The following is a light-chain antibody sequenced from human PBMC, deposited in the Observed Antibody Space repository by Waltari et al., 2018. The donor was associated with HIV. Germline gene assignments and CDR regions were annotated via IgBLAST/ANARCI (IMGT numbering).Light chain of an antibody. CDR2: KNF. Sequence: TQPPSASWTPGQAVTISSFGNQSNTQNANFFLYQHLPGMTPKLLIYKNFLRPSGVPDRFAASKSGTSASLTISGLRSADEADYYCVGWDSSLSAYVFGAGTKVAVL. V-gene: IGLV1-47*01. J-gene: IGLJ1*01. CDR3: VGWDSSLSAYV. CDR1: QSNTQNAN.